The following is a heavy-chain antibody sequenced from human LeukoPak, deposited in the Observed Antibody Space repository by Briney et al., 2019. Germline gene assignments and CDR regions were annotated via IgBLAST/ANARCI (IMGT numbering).Heavy chain of an antibody. J-gene: IGHJ6*02. CDR3: ARGNGRCSGGSCYSGDYYYGMDV. D-gene: IGHD2-15*01. CDR2: ISGSGGST. V-gene: IGHV3-23*01. CDR1: GFTFSSYV. Sequence: PGGSLRLSCAASGFTFSSYVMSWVRQAPGKGLEWVSAISGSGGSTYYADSVKGRFTISRDNSKNTLYLQMNSLRAEDMAVYYCARGNGRCSGGSCYSGDYYYGMDVWGQGTTVTVSS.